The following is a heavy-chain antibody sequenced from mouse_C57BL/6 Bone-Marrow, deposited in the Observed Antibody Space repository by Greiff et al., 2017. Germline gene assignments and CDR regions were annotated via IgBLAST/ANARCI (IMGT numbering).Heavy chain of an antibody. J-gene: IGHJ2*01. Sequence: EVMLVESGGDLVKPGGSLKLSCAASGFTFSRYGMSWVRPTPDKRLEWVATISSGGSYTYYPDSVKGRFTISRDNAKNTLYLQMSSLKSEDTAMXYCARHARYGYARDYWGQGTTLTVSS. CDR2: ISSGGSYT. V-gene: IGHV5-6*01. CDR3: ARHARYGYARDY. CDR1: GFTFSRYG. D-gene: IGHD2-2*01.